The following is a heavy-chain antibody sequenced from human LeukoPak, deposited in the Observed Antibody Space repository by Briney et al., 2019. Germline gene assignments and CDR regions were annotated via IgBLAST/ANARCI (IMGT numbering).Heavy chain of an antibody. J-gene: IGHJ4*02. CDR3: ARGVAARVY. CDR1: GASVSSNY. CDR2: IYYSGST. V-gene: IGHV4-59*08. Sequence: SETLSLTCTVSGASVSSNYCSWIRQPPGKGLEWIGYIYYSGSTNYNPSLKSRVTISVDTSKNQFSLKLSSVTAADTAVYYCARGVAARVYWGQGTLVTVSS. D-gene: IGHD2-15*01.